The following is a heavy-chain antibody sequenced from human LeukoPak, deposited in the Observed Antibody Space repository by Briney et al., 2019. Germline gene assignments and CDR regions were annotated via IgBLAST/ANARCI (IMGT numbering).Heavy chain of an antibody. CDR3: ARDQEWELLDY. J-gene: IGHJ4*02. V-gene: IGHV3-48*03. D-gene: IGHD1-26*01. CDR2: ISSSGNTI. Sequence: GGSLRLSCAASGFTFSSHEMNWVRQAPGKGLEWISYISSSGNTIYYADSVKGRFTISRDNAKNSLYLQMNSLRAEDTAVYYCARDQEWELLDYWGQGSLVTVSS. CDR1: GFTFSSHE.